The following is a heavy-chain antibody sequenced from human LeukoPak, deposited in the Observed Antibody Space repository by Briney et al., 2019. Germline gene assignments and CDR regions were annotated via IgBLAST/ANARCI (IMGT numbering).Heavy chain of an antibody. CDR3: ARGTKYSSSELLDY. V-gene: IGHV3-7*01. J-gene: IGHJ4*02. Sequence: GGSLRLSCAASGFTFSSYWMSWVRQAPGKGLEWVANIKQDGSEKYYVDSVKGRFTISRDNAKNSLYLQMNSLRAEDTAVYYCARGTKYSSSELLDYWGQGTLVTVSS. D-gene: IGHD6-6*01. CDR2: IKQDGSEK. CDR1: GFTFSSYW.